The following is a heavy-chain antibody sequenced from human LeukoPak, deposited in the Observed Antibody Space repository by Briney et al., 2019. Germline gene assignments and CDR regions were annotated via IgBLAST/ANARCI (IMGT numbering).Heavy chain of an antibody. J-gene: IGHJ4*02. CDR3: AKGKQLLDFDY. CDR2: ISSSGGST. Sequence: EGSLRLSCAASGFTFSSYSMNWVRQAPGKGLEWVSAISSSGGSTYYADSVKGRFTISRDNSKNTLYLQMNSLRAEDTAVYYCAKGKQLLDFDYWGQGTLITVSS. CDR1: GFTFSSYS. D-gene: IGHD6-6*01. V-gene: IGHV3-23*01.